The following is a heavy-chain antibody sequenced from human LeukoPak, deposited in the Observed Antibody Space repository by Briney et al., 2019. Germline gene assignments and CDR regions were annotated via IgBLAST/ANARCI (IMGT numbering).Heavy chain of an antibody. D-gene: IGHD3-22*01. CDR1: GFTFSSSS. CDR2: ISSSSYI. CDR3: ASNYDSSNSYGLDY. V-gene: IGHV3-21*01. Sequence: GGSLRLSCTASGFTFSSSSMNCVRQAPGKGLEWVSSISSSSYIYYADSVKGRFTISRDNAKNSLYLQMNSLRAEDTDVYYCASNYDSSNSYGLDYWGQGTLVTVSS. J-gene: IGHJ4*02.